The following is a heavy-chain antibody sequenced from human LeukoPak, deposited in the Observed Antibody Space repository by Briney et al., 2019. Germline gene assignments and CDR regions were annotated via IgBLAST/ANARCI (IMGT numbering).Heavy chain of an antibody. D-gene: IGHD3-9*01. V-gene: IGHV3-21*01. J-gene: IGHJ4*02. CDR3: ASDHYDILTGYSRNPDY. CDR2: ISSSSSYI. Sequence: PGGSLRLSCAASGFTFSSYSMNWVRQAPGKGLEWVSSISSSSSYIYYADSVKGRFTISRDNAKNSLYLQMNSLRAEDTAVYYCASDHYDILTGYSRNPDYWGQGTLVTVSS. CDR1: GFTFSSYS.